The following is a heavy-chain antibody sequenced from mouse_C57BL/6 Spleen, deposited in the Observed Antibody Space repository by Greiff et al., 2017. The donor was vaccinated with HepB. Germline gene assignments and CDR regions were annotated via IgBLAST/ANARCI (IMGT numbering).Heavy chain of an antibody. J-gene: IGHJ2*01. CDR1: GFSLTSYG. Sequence: QVQLKQSGPGLVQPSQSLSITCTVSGFSLTSYGVHWVRQSPGKGLEWLGVIWSGGRTDYNAAFISRLSISKYNSKSQVFFKMNSLQADDTAIYYCARNGGLPYYFDYWGQGTTLTVSS. D-gene: IGHD2-10*01. CDR3: ARNGGLPYYFDY. V-gene: IGHV2-2*01. CDR2: IWSGGRT.